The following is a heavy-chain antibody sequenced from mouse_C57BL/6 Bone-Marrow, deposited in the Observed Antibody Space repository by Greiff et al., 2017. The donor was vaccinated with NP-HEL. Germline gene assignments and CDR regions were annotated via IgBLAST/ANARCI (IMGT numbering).Heavy chain of an antibody. CDR1: GYTFTSYD. CDR3: ARSPYYGSSYWYFDV. Sequence: QVQLKESGPELVKPGASVKLSCKASGYTFTSYDINWVKQRPGQGLEWIGWIYPRDGSTKYNEKFKGKATLTVDTSSSTAYMELHSLTSEDSAVYFCARSPYYGSSYWYFDVWGTGTTVTVSS. J-gene: IGHJ1*03. V-gene: IGHV1-85*01. CDR2: IYPRDGST. D-gene: IGHD1-1*01.